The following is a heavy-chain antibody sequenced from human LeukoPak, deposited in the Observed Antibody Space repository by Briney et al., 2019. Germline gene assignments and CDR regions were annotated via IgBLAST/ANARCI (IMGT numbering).Heavy chain of an antibody. CDR1: GFTFSSYA. Sequence: PGRSLRLSCAASGFTFSSYAVHWVRQAPGKGLEWVAVISYDGSNKYYADSVKGRFTISRDNSKNTLYLQMNSLRAEDTAVYYCARGGSYLDYWGQGTLVTVSS. J-gene: IGHJ4*02. D-gene: IGHD1-26*01. CDR2: ISYDGSNK. CDR3: ARGGSYLDY. V-gene: IGHV3-30-3*01.